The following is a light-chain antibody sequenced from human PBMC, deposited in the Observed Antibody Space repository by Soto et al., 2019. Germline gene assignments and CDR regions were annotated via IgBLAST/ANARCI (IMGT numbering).Light chain of an antibody. CDR2: EDN. V-gene: IGLV2-23*01. CDR1: SSDVGSYNL. Sequence: QSVLTQPASVSGPPGQAITISCTGTSSDVGSYNLVSWYQQHPGKAPKLMIYEDNKRPSGVSNRFSVSKSGYTASLTISGLQAEDEADYYCCSYARTSTYVFGSGTKVTV. J-gene: IGLJ1*01. CDR3: CSYARTSTYV.